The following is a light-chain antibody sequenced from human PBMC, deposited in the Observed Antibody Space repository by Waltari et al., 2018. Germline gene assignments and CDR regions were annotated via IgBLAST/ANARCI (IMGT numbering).Light chain of an antibody. J-gene: IGLJ3*02. Sequence: QLVLTQSPSASASLGASVKLTCTLSSGHRTNIIAWLQQQPEKGPRYLMNVNSDGSHNKGVGIPDRFSGSSLQSEDEADYYCQTGGHGTWVFGGGTRLTVL. CDR1: SGHRTNI. V-gene: IGLV4-69*01. CDR3: QTGGHGTWV. CDR2: VNSDGSH.